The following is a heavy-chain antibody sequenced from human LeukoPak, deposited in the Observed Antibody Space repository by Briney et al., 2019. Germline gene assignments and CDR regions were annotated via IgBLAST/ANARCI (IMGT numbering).Heavy chain of an antibody. CDR2: SRDKGNSYTT. J-gene: IGHJ5*02. CDR1: GFTFSVHY. D-gene: IGHD3-22*01. CDR3: ARIMEWYDSSGYYYLGWFDP. V-gene: IGHV3-72*01. Sequence: GGSLRLSCAASGFTFSVHYIDWVRQAPGKGLEWVGRSRDKGNSYTTAYAASVRGRFTISRDDSKNSLYLQMNSLKIEDTAVYYCARIMEWYDSSGYYYLGWFDPWGQGTLVTVSS.